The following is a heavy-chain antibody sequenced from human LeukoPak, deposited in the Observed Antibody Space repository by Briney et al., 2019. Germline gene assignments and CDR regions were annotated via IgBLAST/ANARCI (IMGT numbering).Heavy chain of an antibody. CDR2: ISSSSSYI. Sequence: GGSLRLSCAASGFTVSSYSMNWVRQDGGKGMEWVSSISSSSSYIYYADSVKGRFTISRDNAKNSLYLQMNSLRAEDTAVYYCARDGVARGGSYGLDFDYWGQGTLVTVSS. CDR1: GFTVSSYS. J-gene: IGHJ4*02. D-gene: IGHD1-26*01. V-gene: IGHV3-21*01. CDR3: ARDGVARGGSYGLDFDY.